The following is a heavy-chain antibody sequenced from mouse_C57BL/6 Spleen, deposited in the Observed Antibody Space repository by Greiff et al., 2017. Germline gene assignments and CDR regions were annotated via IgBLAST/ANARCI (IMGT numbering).Heavy chain of an antibody. CDR1: GFTFSSYT. D-gene: IGHD4-1*01. Sequence: EVMLVESGGGLVKPGGSLKLSCAASGFTFSSYTMSWVRQTPEKRLEWVATISGGGGNTYYPDSVKGRFTISRDNAKNTLYLQISSLRAEDSALYYCTRHAGNAMDYWGQGTTVTVSS. V-gene: IGHV5-9*01. CDR3: TRHAGNAMDY. J-gene: IGHJ4*01. CDR2: ISGGGGNT.